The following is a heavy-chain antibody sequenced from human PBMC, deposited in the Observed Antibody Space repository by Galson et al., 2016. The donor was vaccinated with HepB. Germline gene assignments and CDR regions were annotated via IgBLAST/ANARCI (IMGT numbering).Heavy chain of an antibody. CDR2: IAHSGST. Sequence: LSLTCGVYGESFSTYYWSWIRQSPGLGLEWIGEIAHSGSTNYNPSLKSRVSISVDTSKNQYSLRLSSVTAADTAVYYGTRTGYWYGLDVWGQGTTVTVSS. CDR1: GESFSTYY. J-gene: IGHJ6*02. CDR3: TRTGYWYGLDV. V-gene: IGHV4-34*01.